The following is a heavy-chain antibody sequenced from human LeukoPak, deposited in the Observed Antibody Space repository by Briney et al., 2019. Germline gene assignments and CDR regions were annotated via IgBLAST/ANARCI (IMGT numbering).Heavy chain of an antibody. J-gene: IGHJ3*02. Sequence: PSETLSHTCTVSGGSISSSRYHWGWIRQSPGKGLEGIGSVSYSGSTYYNPSLKSRVTISVDTSKNQFSLKLSSVTAADTAVYYCARQMGPYDAFDIWGQGTMVTVSS. D-gene: IGHD3-16*01. V-gene: IGHV4-39*01. CDR1: GGSISSSRYH. CDR3: ARQMGPYDAFDI. CDR2: VSYSGST.